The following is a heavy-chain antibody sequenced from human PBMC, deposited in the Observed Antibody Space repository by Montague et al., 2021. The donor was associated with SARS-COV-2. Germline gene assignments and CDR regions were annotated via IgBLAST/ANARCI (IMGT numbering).Heavy chain of an antibody. Sequence: SETLSLTCTVSGSSISGYYWSWFRQSPGKGLEWIGRINNSGSTSYNPSLKSRVTMSADTSKNQFSLKLSSVTAADTAVYYCVRVQARSTWNYPDDWGQGTLVTVSS. D-gene: IGHD1-7*01. CDR3: VRVQARSTWNYPDD. CDR1: GSSISGYY. J-gene: IGHJ4*02. CDR2: INNSGST. V-gene: IGHV4-4*07.